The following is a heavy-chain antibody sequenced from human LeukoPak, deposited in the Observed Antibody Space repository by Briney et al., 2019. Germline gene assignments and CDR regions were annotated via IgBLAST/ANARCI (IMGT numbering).Heavy chain of an antibody. V-gene: IGHV4-59*01. D-gene: IGHD5-12*01. J-gene: IGHJ4*02. CDR3: ARAVGDSGHGRYFDY. CDR1: DDSISTYY. CDR2: VENTGSI. Sequence: SETLSLTCTVSDDSISTYYWSWIRQPPGKGLEWIGNVENTGSINYNPSLERRVTISVDTSKNHFSLRLNSVTAADTAVYYCARAVGDSGHGRYFDYWGQGTLVTVSS.